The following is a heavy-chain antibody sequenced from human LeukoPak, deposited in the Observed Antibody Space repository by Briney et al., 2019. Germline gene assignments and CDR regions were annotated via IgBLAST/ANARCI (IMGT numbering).Heavy chain of an antibody. J-gene: IGHJ4*02. CDR1: GFTFSSYW. Sequence: GGSLRLSCAASGFTFSSYWMSWVRQAPGKGLEWVATIRQDRSQKYYVDSVKGRFTISRDNAKNSLYLQMNSLRAGDTAVYYCARGGSSWPLPFDYWGQGTLVTVSS. CDR2: IRQDRSQK. CDR3: ARGGSSWPLPFDY. D-gene: IGHD6-13*01. V-gene: IGHV3-7*01.